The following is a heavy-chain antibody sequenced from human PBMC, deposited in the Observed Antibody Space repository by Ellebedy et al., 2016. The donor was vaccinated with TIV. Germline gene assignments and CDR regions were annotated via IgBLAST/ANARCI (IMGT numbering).Heavy chain of an antibody. CDR3: ARQAYLLNWFDP. J-gene: IGHJ5*02. D-gene: IGHD3-16*01. CDR2: IDPSDSYT. CDR1: GYSFTSYW. Sequence: GESLKISCKGSGYSFTSYWISWVRQMPGKGLEWMGRIDPSDSYTNYSPSFQGHVTISADKSISTAYLQWSSLKASDTAMYYCARQAYLLNWFDPWGQGTLVTVSS. V-gene: IGHV5-10-1*01.